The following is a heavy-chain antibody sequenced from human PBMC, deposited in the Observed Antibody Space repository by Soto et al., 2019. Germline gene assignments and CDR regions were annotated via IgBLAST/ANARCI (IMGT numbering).Heavy chain of an antibody. J-gene: IGHJ4*02. CDR2: IWYDGSNK. D-gene: IGHD2-2*01. Sequence: QVQLVESGGGVVQPGRSLRLSCAASGFTFSSYGMHWVRQAPGKGLEWVAVIWYDGSNKYYADSVKCRFTISRDNSKNTLYLQMNSLRAEDTAVYYCARDSIVVVPAALSHYFDYWGQGTLVTVSS. CDR1: GFTFSSYG. V-gene: IGHV3-33*01. CDR3: ARDSIVVVPAALSHYFDY.